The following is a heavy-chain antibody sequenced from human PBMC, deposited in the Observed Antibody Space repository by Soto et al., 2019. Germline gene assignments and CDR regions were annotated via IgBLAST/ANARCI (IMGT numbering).Heavy chain of an antibody. Sequence: LRLSCAASGFSFSSYGMHWVRQSPCKGLEWVAVIWFDGSNKYYADSVKGRFTISRDNSKNTLNLQMNSLRAEDTAVYYCARDRRYSSSILSLGYWGQGTLVTVSS. CDR2: IWFDGSNK. CDR1: GFSFSSYG. J-gene: IGHJ4*02. CDR3: ARDRRYSSSILSLGY. V-gene: IGHV3-33*01. D-gene: IGHD6-6*01.